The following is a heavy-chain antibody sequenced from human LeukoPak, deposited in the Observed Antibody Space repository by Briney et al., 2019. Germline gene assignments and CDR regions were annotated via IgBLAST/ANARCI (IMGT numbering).Heavy chain of an antibody. CDR3: ARAIPRYYDSSGYPYFDY. D-gene: IGHD3-22*01. CDR2: ISSSSSTI. Sequence: PGGSLRLSCAASGFTFSSYSMNWVRQAPGKGLEWVSYISSSSSTIYYADSVKGRFTISRDNAKNSLYLQMNSLRAEDTAVYYCARAIPRYYDSSGYPYFDYWGQGTLVTVSS. V-gene: IGHV3-48*04. CDR1: GFTFSSYS. J-gene: IGHJ4*02.